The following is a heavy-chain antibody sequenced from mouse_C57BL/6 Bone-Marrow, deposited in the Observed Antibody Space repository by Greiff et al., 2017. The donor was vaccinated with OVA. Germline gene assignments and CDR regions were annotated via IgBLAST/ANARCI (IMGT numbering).Heavy chain of an antibody. CDR2: IYPGSGST. Sequence: VQLQQPGAELVKPGASVKMSCKASGYTFTSYWITWVKQRPGQGLAWIGDIYPGSGSTNYNEKFKSKATLTVDTSSSTAYMQLSSLTSEDSAVYYCARGPGLRLRAWFAYWGQGTLVTVSA. J-gene: IGHJ3*01. D-gene: IGHD2-4*01. V-gene: IGHV1-55*01. CDR3: ARGPGLRLRAWFAY. CDR1: GYTFTSYW.